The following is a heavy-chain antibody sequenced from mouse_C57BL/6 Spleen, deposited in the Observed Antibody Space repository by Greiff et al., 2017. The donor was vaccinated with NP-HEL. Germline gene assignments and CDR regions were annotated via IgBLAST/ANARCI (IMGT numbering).Heavy chain of an antibody. CDR1: GYTFTSYW. V-gene: IGHV1-53*01. D-gene: IGHD1-1*01. J-gene: IGHJ4*01. CDR3: ARDYYGSSYHWYYAMDY. CDR2: INPSNGGT. Sequence: QVQLQQPGTELVKPGASVKLSCKASGYTFTSYWMHWVKQRPGQGLEWIGNINPSNGGTNYNEKFKSKATLTVDKSSSTAYMQLSSLTSEDSAVYYCARDYYGSSYHWYYAMDYWGQGTSVTVSS.